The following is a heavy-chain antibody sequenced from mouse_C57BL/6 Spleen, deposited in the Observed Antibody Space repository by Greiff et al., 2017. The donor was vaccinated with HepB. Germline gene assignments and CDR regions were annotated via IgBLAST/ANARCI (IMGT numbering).Heavy chain of an antibody. J-gene: IGHJ2*01. CDR1: GYAFSSSW. CDR2: IYPGDGDT. D-gene: IGHD1-1*01. CDR3: ARIGHYYCSSYGDY. V-gene: IGHV1-82*01. Sequence: VQLQQSGPELVKPGASVKISCKASGYAFSSSWMNWVKQRPGKGLEWIGRIYPGDGDTNYNGKFKGKATLTADKSSSTAYMQLSSLTSEDSAVYFCARIGHYYCSSYGDYWGQGTTLTVSS.